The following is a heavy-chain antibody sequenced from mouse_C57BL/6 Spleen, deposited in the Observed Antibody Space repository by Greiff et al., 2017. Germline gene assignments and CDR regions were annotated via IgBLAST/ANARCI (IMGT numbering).Heavy chain of an antibody. D-gene: IGHD1-1*01. J-gene: IGHJ2*01. V-gene: IGHV1-15*01. Sequence: VQLQQSGAELVRPGASVTLSCKASGYTFTDYEMHWVKQTPVHGLEWIGAIDPETGGTAYNQKFKGKAILTADKSSSTAYMELRSLTSEDSAVXYCTRSLLLKDWGQGTTLTVSS. CDR2: IDPETGGT. CDR1: GYTFTDYE. CDR3: TRSLLLKD.